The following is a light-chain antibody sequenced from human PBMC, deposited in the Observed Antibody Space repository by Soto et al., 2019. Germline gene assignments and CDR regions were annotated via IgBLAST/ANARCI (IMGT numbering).Light chain of an antibody. Sequence: QSVLTQPPSVSAAPGQKVTIYCSGSSSNIGSNFVSWYQQHPGKAPKLMISEVTSRPSGVSNRFSGSKSGNTASLTISGLQAEDEADYYCSSYTTSSTLVFGTGTKLTVL. V-gene: IGLV2-14*03. CDR3: SSYTTSSTLV. CDR1: SSNIGSNF. J-gene: IGLJ1*01. CDR2: EVT.